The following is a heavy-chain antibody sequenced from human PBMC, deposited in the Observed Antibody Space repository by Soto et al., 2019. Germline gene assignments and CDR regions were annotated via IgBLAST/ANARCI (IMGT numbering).Heavy chain of an antibody. CDR2: ISYDGSNQ. D-gene: IGHD2-15*01. V-gene: IGHV3-30*18. CDR1: GFTSNIYG. CDR3: AKDQAAGQGSFDS. Sequence: GGSLRLSCAASGFTSNIYGMHWVRQAPDKGLEWVALISYDGSNQYYADSVKGRFTISRDNSKNTLFLQMNSLRADDTAVYYCAKDQAAGQGSFDSWGQGTLV. J-gene: IGHJ4*02.